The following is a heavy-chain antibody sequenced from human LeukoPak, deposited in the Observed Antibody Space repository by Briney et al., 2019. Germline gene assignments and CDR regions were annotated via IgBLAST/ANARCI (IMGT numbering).Heavy chain of an antibody. CDR2: ISGSSTYI. Sequence: GGSLRLSCAASGFIFSSYSMNWVRQTPGKRLEWVPSISGSSTYIFYADSVKGRFTISRDDAKNSVYLQMNSLRDEDTAVYYCTRFETRGTGDFDNWGQGTLVTVSS. CDR1: GFIFSSYS. CDR3: TRFETRGTGDFDN. J-gene: IGHJ4*02. D-gene: IGHD3/OR15-3a*01. V-gene: IGHV3-21*06.